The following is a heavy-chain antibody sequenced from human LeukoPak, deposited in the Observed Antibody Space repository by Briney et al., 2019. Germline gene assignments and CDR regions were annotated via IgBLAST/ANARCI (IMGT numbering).Heavy chain of an antibody. V-gene: IGHV4-59*12. D-gene: IGHD6-19*01. CDR1: GGSISSYY. CDR2: IYYSGST. J-gene: IGHJ6*02. CDR3: ARDRPYSSGWYGLYGMDV. Sequence: KASETLSLTCTVSGGSISSYYWSWIRQPPGKGLEWIGYIYYSGSTNYNPSLKSRVTISVDTSKNQFSLKLSSVTAADTAVYYCARDRPYSSGWYGLYGMDVWGQGTTVTVSS.